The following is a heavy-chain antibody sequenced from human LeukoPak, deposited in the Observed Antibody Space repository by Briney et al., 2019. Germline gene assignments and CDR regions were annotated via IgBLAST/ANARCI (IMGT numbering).Heavy chain of an antibody. CDR3: ATLGVRFVERWFDP. Sequence: SETLSLTCTVSGGSISSYYWSWIRQPPGKGLEWIGYIYYSGSTNYNPSLKSRVTISVDTSKNQFSLKLSSVTAADTAVYYCATLGVRFVERWFDPWGQGTLVTVSS. CDR1: GGSISSYY. V-gene: IGHV4-59*01. D-gene: IGHD3-22*01. J-gene: IGHJ5*02. CDR2: IYYSGST.